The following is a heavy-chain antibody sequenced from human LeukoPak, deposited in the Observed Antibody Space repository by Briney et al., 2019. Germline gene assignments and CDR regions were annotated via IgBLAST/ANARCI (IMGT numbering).Heavy chain of an antibody. D-gene: IGHD3-9*01. CDR3: ARGWVDILTGAPSFWFDP. CDR1: GYTFTSYY. V-gene: IGHV1-46*01. J-gene: IGHJ5*02. CDR2: INPSGGST. Sequence: ASVKVSCKASGYTFTSYYMHWVRQAPGQGLEWMGIINPSGGSTSYAQKFQGRVTMTRDTSTSTVYMELSSLRSEDTAVYYCARGWVDILTGAPSFWFDPWGQGTLVTVSS.